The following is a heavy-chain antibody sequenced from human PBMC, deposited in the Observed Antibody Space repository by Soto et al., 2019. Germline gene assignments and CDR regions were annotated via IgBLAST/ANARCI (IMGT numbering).Heavy chain of an antibody. Sequence: GNIRSFCWRRIRQHPGKGLEWIGYIYYSGSTNYNPSLKSRVTISVDTSKNQFSLKLSSVTAADTAVYYCARHNPHYDFWSGYGPIDYWGQGTLVTVSS. CDR2: IYYSGST. V-gene: IGHV4-59*08. J-gene: IGHJ4*02. CDR3: ARHNPHYDFWSGYGPIDY. D-gene: IGHD3-3*01. CDR1: GNIRSFC.